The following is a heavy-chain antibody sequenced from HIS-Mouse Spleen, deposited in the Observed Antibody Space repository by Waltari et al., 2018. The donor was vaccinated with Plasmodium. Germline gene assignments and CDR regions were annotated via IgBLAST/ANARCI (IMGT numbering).Heavy chain of an antibody. J-gene: IGHJ2*01. Sequence: QVQLQESGPGLVKPSETLSLTCTVSGYSISRGYSRGWIRQPPGKGLEWIGSIYHSGSTYYNPSLKSRVTISVDTSKNQFSLKLSSVTAADTAVYYCARSLGIASSYWYFDLWGRGTLVTVSS. CDR2: IYHSGST. CDR3: ARSLGIASSYWYFDL. V-gene: IGHV4-38-2*02. D-gene: IGHD2-15*01. CDR1: GYSISRGYS.